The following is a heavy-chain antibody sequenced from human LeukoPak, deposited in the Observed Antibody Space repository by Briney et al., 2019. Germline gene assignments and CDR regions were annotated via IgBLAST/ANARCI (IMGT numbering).Heavy chain of an antibody. Sequence: ASVKVSCKASGYTFTGYGISWVRQAPGQGLEWMGWISAYNGITNYAQKLQGRVTMTTDTSTSTAYMELRSLRSDDTAVYYCARVAPVGATTGYWGQGTLVTVSS. D-gene: IGHD1-26*01. CDR3: ARVAPVGATTGY. V-gene: IGHV1-18*01. CDR1: GYTFTGYG. J-gene: IGHJ4*02. CDR2: ISAYNGIT.